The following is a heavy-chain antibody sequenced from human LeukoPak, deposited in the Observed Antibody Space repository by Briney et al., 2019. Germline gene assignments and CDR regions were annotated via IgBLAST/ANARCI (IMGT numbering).Heavy chain of an antibody. Sequence: PSETLSLTCAVYGGSFSGHYWSWIRQPPGQGLEWLAEINHGGSTSYSPSLKSRASISADKSKNQFSLRLTSVTAADTAVYYCASLVHYVFWSGYFRPSDAIDVWGQGTAVTVSS. CDR3: ASLVHYVFWSGYFRPSDAIDV. V-gene: IGHV4-34*01. D-gene: IGHD3-3*01. CDR2: INHGGST. CDR1: GGSFSGHY. J-gene: IGHJ3*01.